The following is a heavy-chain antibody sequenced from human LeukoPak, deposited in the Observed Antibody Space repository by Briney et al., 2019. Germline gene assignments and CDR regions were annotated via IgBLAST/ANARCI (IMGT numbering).Heavy chain of an antibody. Sequence: PSETLSLTCSVSGGLISSSGNFYWGWIRQVPGKGLEWIGSVYYTGYSYDNPSLKSRVTVSVDTSKNQFSLKLNPVTAADTAIYYCARQGAITARRTHYYAMDVWGPGTTVTVSS. CDR2: VYYTGYS. CDR3: ARQGAITARRTHYYAMDV. V-gene: IGHV4-39*01. D-gene: IGHD1-20*01. J-gene: IGHJ6*02. CDR1: GGLISSSGNFY.